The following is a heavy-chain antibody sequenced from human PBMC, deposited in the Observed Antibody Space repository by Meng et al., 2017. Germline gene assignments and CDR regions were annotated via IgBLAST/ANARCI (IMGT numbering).Heavy chain of an antibody. Sequence: VQLQPGGAGLLKPAETLSLTCAVYGGSFSGYYWSWIRQPPGKGLEWIGEINHSGSTNYNPSLKSRVTISVDTSKNQFSLKLSSVTAADTAVYYCARGVQCSTSCYIDYWGQGTLVTVSS. CDR1: GGSFSGYY. CDR3: ARGVQCSTSCYIDY. V-gene: IGHV4-34*01. D-gene: IGHD2-2*02. CDR2: INHSGST. J-gene: IGHJ4*02.